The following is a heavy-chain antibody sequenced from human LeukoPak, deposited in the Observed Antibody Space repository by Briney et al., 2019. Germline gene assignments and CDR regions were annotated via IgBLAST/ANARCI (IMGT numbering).Heavy chain of an antibody. Sequence: PGGSLRLSCAASGFTLSSQRMNWVRQAPGKGLEWVSYISSSSSTIYYADSVKGRFTISRDNAKNSLYLQMNSLRAEDTAVYYCASELAYYFDYWGQGTLVTVSS. CDR3: ASELAYYFDY. CDR2: ISSSSSTI. J-gene: IGHJ4*02. CDR1: GFTLSSQR. V-gene: IGHV3-48*04. D-gene: IGHD1-1*01.